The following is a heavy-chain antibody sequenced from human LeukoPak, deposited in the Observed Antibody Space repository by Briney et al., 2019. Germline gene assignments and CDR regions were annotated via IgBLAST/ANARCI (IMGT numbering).Heavy chain of an antibody. Sequence: PGGSLRLSCAASGFTFSSYGMHWVRQAPGKGLEWVAFIRYDGSNKYYADSVKGRFTISRDNSKNTLYLQMNSLRAEDTAVYYCAKGGSGSPYYFDYWGQGTLVTVSS. V-gene: IGHV3-30*02. CDR1: GFTFSSYG. CDR2: IRYDGSNK. CDR3: AKGGSGSPYYFDY. D-gene: IGHD1-26*01. J-gene: IGHJ4*02.